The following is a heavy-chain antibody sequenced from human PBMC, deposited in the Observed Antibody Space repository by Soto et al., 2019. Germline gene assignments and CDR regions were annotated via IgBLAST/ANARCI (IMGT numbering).Heavy chain of an antibody. J-gene: IGHJ5*02. D-gene: IGHD1-1*01. CDR2: TYYRSKWYN. CDR3: ARTSTYNWNDVNWFDP. V-gene: IGHV6-1*01. Sequence: PSQTVSLTCAISGDSVSSNSAAWNWIRQSPSRGLEWLGRTYYRSKWYNDYAVSVKSRITINPDTSKNQFSLQLNSVTPEDTAVYYCARTSTYNWNDVNWFDPWGQGTLVTVSS. CDR1: GDSVSSNSAA.